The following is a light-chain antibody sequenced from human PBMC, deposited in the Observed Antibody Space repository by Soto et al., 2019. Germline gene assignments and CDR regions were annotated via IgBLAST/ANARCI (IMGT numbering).Light chain of an antibody. CDR1: QSLRSN. V-gene: IGKV3-15*01. Sequence: ELVMTQSPATLSLSPAPGAALYCRASQSLRSNLGWYQQKPGQAPSLLIYGASTRATGIPDRFSGSGSGTEFTLTISSLQSEDFAVYYCQQYSNGPRTFGQGTKVDIK. CDR3: QQYSNGPRT. J-gene: IGKJ1*01. CDR2: GAS.